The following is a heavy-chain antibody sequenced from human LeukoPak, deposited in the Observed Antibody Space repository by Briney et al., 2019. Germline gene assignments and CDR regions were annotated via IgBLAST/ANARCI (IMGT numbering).Heavy chain of an antibody. Sequence: GGSLRLSCAASGFTFSNAWMSWVRQAPGKGLEWVARIKSKTDGGTTDHAAPVKGRFTISRDDSKNTLYLQMNSLKTEDTAVYYCTTDYYDSSGYYGYWGQGTLVTVSS. V-gene: IGHV3-15*01. CDR2: IKSKTDGGTT. CDR3: TTDYYDSSGYYGY. CDR1: GFTFSNAW. D-gene: IGHD3-22*01. J-gene: IGHJ4*02.